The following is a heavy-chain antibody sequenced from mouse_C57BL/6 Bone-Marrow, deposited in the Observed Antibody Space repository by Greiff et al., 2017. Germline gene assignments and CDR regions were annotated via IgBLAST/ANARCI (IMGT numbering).Heavy chain of an antibody. D-gene: IGHD3-3*01. Sequence: EVNVVESGGGLVQPGGSLSLSCAASGFTFTDYYMSWVRQPPGKALEWLGFIRNKANGYTTEYSASVKGRFTISRDNSQSILYLQMNALRAEDSATYYCARYKGFYAMDYWGQGTSVTVSS. CDR1: GFTFTDYY. V-gene: IGHV7-3*01. CDR3: ARYKGFYAMDY. CDR2: IRNKANGYTT. J-gene: IGHJ4*01.